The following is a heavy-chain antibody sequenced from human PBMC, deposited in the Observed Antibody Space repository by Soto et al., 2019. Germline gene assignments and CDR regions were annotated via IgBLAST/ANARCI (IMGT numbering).Heavy chain of an antibody. J-gene: IGHJ4*02. CDR1: GFTFSSYA. CDR2: ITFRGDYT. Sequence: EVQLLESGGGLVSPGGSLRLSCAASGFTFSSYAMSWVRQAPGKGLEWLAGITFRGDYTYYADSVKGRFSLSRDNSRNRLDLQMNNLKVADTALYYCAKLGTMGVFDNWGQGTLLTVSS. V-gene: IGHV3-23*01. D-gene: IGHD1-26*01. CDR3: AKLGTMGVFDN.